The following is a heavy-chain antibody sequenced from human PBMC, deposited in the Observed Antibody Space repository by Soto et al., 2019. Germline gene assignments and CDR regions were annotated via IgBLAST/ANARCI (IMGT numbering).Heavy chain of an antibody. CDR1: GGSISSGGYS. CDR3: ARAEGGIFDY. CDR2: IYHGVST. V-gene: IGHV4-30-2*06. J-gene: IGHJ4*02. Sequence: SETLSLTCAVSGGSISSGGYSWSWIRQSPGKGLEWIGYIYHGVSTYYNPSLKSRVTISVDRSKNQFSLKLSSVTAADTAVYYCARAEGGIFDYWGQGTLVTVSS.